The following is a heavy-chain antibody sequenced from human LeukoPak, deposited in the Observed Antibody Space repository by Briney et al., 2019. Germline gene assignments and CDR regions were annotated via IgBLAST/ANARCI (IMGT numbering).Heavy chain of an antibody. CDR3: ARRGLTYYYGSGSPSAYYYYYYMDV. CDR2: INPSGGST. V-gene: IGHV1-46*01. Sequence: GGSLRLSCAASGYTFTSYYMHWVRQAPGQGLEWMGIINPSGGSTSYAQKFQGRVTMTRDTSTSTVYMELSSLRSEDTAVYYCARRGLTYYYGSGSPSAYYYYYYMDVWGKGTTVTISS. CDR1: GYTFTSYY. D-gene: IGHD3-10*01. J-gene: IGHJ6*03.